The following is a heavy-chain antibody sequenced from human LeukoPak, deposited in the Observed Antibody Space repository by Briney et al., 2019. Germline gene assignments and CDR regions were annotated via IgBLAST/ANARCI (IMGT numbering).Heavy chain of an antibody. CDR3: ARSSGWYHRGPDYYYYYMDV. CDR2: ISSTSSYI. D-gene: IGHD6-19*01. Sequence: WIRQPPGKGLEWVSSISSTSSYIYYADSVKSRFTISRDNAKNSLYLQMNSLRAEDTAVYYCARSSGWYHRGPDYYYYYMDVWGKGTTVTVS. V-gene: IGHV3-21*01. J-gene: IGHJ6*03.